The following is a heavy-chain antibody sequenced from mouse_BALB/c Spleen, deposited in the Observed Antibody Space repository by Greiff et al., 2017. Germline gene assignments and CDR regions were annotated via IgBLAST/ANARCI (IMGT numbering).Heavy chain of an antibody. V-gene: IGHV5-17*02. CDR2: ISSGSSTI. Sequence: EVQVVESGGGLVQPGGSRKLSCAASGFTFSSFGMHWVRQAPEKGLEWVAYISSGSSTIYYADTVKGRFTISRDNPKNTLFLQMTSLRSEDTAMYYCARGDYDDGGYYFDYWGQGTTLTVSS. CDR1: GFTFSSFG. J-gene: IGHJ2*01. D-gene: IGHD2-4*01. CDR3: ARGDYDDGGYYFDY.